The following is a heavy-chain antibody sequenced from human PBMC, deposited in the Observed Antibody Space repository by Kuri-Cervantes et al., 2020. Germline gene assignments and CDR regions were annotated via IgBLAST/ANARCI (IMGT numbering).Heavy chain of an antibody. J-gene: IGHJ4*02. Sequence: GGSLRLSCAASGFTFSSYGMHWVRQAPGKGLEWVAVISYDGSNKYYADSVKGRFTISRDNSKNTLYLQMNSLRAEDTAVYYCVKDLNYYVSSGYYSGFDYWVQGTLVTVSS. D-gene: IGHD3-22*01. CDR2: ISYDGSNK. CDR3: VKDLNYYVSSGYYSGFDY. CDR1: GFTFSSYG. V-gene: IGHV3-30*18.